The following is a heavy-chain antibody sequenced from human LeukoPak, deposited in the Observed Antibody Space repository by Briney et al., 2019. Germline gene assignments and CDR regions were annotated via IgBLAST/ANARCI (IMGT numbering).Heavy chain of an antibody. CDR3: ARERFGELLLGSHRRKYSYYYMDV. CDR2: IYYSGST. CDR1: GGSISSYY. V-gene: IGHV4-59*12. Sequence: SETLSLTCTVSGGSISSYYWSWLRQPPGKGLEWIGNIYYSGSTNYNPSLKSRVTISVDKSKTQFSLKLSSVTAADTAVYYCARERFGELLLGSHRRKYSYYYMDVWGNGTTVTVSS. D-gene: IGHD3-10*01. J-gene: IGHJ6*03.